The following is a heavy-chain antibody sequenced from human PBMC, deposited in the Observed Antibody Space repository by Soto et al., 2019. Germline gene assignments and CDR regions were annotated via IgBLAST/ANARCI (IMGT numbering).Heavy chain of an antibody. CDR2: IIPILDVA. CDR3: ARGGGTSDDTFDI. CDR1: GGTFTTYS. V-gene: IGHV1-69*02. J-gene: IGHJ3*02. Sequence: QVQLVQSGAEVKKPGSSVKVSCKASGGTFTTYSFSWVRQAPGQGLEWLGRIIPILDVANYAQKFQGRVTISADKSTRAAYRELRSLRFEDTAVYYWARGGGTSDDTFDIWGQGTMVAVSS. D-gene: IGHD3-16*01.